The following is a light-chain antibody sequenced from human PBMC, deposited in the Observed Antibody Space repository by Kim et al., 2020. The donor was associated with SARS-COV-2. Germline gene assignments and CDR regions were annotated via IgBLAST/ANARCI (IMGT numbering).Light chain of an antibody. V-gene: IGLV1-40*01. CDR1: SSNIGTGYD. Sequence: QPVLTQPPSVSGAPGQRVTISCTGSSSNIGTGYDVHWYQQLPGTAPKLLIYGDSNRPTGVPDRFSGSRSGASASLVITGLQAEDEADYYCQSYDNSLSGSWVFGGGTQLTVL. CDR2: GDS. J-gene: IGLJ3*02. CDR3: QSYDNSLSGSWV.